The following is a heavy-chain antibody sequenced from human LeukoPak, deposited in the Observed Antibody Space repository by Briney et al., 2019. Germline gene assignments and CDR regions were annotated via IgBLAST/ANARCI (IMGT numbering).Heavy chain of an antibody. CDR3: ARTGRDGYNYGNWFDP. CDR2: IIPIFGTA. V-gene: IGHV1-69*05. CDR1: GYTFTGYY. D-gene: IGHD5-24*01. J-gene: IGHJ5*02. Sequence: SVEVSCKASGYTFTGYYMHWVRQAPGQGLEWMGRIIPIFGTANYAQKFQGRVTITTDESTSTAYMELSSLRSEDTAVYYCARTGRDGYNYGNWFDPWGQGTLVTVSS.